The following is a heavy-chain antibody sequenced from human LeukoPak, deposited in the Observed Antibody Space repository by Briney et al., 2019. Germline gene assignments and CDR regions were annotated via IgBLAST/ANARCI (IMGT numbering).Heavy chain of an antibody. CDR1: GFAFSDYS. V-gene: IGHV3-48*02. D-gene: IGHD5-18*01. CDR2: ISSSDNTI. CDR3: ARVHRGYSYGRLDY. Sequence: GGSLRLSCAASGFAFSDYSMNWVRQAPGKGLEWVSYISSSDNTIHYADSVKGRFTISRDNAKNSLYLEMNSLRDEDTAVYYCARVHRGYSYGRLDYWGQATLVTVSS. J-gene: IGHJ4*02.